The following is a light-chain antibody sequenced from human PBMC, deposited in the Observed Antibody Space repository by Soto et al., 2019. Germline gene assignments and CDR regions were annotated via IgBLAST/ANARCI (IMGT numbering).Light chain of an antibody. Sequence: EIVMTQSPATLSVSPGERATLSCRASQSVSSNLAWYQQKPGQAPRLLIYGASTRATGIPARFSGRGSGTEFTLNLSTLQSEDFAVYYCEQYNNWSSFGGGTKVEIK. CDR2: GAS. CDR1: QSVSSN. J-gene: IGKJ4*01. CDR3: EQYNNWSS. V-gene: IGKV3-15*01.